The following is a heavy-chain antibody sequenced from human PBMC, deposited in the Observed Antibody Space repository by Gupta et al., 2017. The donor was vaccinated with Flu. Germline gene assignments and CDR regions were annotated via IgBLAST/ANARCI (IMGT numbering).Heavy chain of an antibody. CDR2: KKKDESEK. J-gene: IGHJ6*04. Sequence: WRSGVRQAPGKGLDWVGTKKKDESEKAYVDSVKGRLTTARDNAKKSVHLQMDSMRAEDTAVYYCATVRCSTTSGHREAWGKGTTVNVSS. V-gene: IGHV3-7*01. CDR1: W. D-gene: IGHD2-2*01. CDR3: ATVRCSTTSGHREA.